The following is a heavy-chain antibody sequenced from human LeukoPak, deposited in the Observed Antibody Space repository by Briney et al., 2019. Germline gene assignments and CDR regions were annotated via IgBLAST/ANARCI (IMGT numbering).Heavy chain of an antibody. D-gene: IGHD6-13*01. CDR1: GYTFTSYG. J-gene: IGHJ1*01. CDR2: ISVYNGNT. Sequence: ASVKVSCKASGYTFTSYGISWVRQAPGQGLEWMGWISVYNGNTNYAQKLQGRVTMTTDTSTSTAYMELRSLRSDDTAVYYCASLMQLEYFQHWGQGTLVTVSS. CDR3: ASLMQLEYFQH. V-gene: IGHV1-18*01.